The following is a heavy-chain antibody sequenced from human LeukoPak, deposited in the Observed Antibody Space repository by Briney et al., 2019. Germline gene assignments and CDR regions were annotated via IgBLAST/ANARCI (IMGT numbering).Heavy chain of an antibody. J-gene: IGHJ1*01. V-gene: IGHV4-30-4*08. D-gene: IGHD5-24*01. CDR2: IYYSGST. CDR3: ARLMATTSAAEYFQH. CDR1: GGSISSGDYY. Sequence: SQTLSLTCTVSGGSISSGDYYWSWIRQPPGKGLEWIGYIYYSGSTYYNPSLKSRVTISVDTSKNQFSLKLSSVTAADTAVYYCARLMATTSAAEYFQHWGQGTLVTVSS.